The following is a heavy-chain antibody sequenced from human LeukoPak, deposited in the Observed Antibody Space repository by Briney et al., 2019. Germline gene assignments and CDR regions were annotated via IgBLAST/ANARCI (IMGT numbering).Heavy chain of an antibody. V-gene: IGHV3-33*01. CDR3: ARDPSYDFWSGYYALDY. J-gene: IGHJ4*02. CDR1: GFTFSSYG. Sequence: GGSLRLSCAASGFTFSSYGMHWVRQAPGKGLEWVAVIWYDGSNKYYADSVKGRLTISRDNSKNTLYLQMNSLRAEDTAVYYCARDPSYDFWSGYYALDYWGQGTLVTVSS. CDR2: IWYDGSNK. D-gene: IGHD3-3*01.